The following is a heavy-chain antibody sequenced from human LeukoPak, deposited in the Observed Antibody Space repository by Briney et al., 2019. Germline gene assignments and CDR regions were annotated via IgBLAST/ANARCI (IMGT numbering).Heavy chain of an antibody. V-gene: IGHV4-59*01. D-gene: IGHD6-13*01. CDR3: ARVYRSSWSIYYYYYYMDV. CDR1: GGSISSYY. Sequence: KSSETLSLTCTVSGGSISSYYWSWIRQPPRKGLEWIGYIYYSGSTNYNPSLKSRVTISVDTSKNQFSLKLSSVTAADTAVYYCARVYRSSWSIYYYYYYMDVWGKGTTVTVSS. J-gene: IGHJ6*03. CDR2: IYYSGST.